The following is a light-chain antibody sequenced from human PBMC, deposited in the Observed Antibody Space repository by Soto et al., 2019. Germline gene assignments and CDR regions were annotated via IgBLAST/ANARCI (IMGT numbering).Light chain of an antibody. V-gene: IGLV2-14*01. Sequence: QSALTQPASVSGSPGQSITISCTGTSSDVGGYNYVSWYQQHPGKAPKLLIYEVTNRPSGVPNRFSASKSGNTASLTVSGLQAEDEADYYCNSITGSANVVFGGGTKVTVL. J-gene: IGLJ2*01. CDR1: SSDVGGYNY. CDR3: NSITGSANVV. CDR2: EVT.